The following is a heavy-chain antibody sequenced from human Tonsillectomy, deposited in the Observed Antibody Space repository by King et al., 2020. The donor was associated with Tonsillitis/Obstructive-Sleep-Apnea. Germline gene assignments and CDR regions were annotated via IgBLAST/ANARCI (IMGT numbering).Heavy chain of an antibody. CDR1: GFTFSSYA. J-gene: IGHJ4*02. D-gene: IGHD6-19*01. V-gene: IGHV3-23*04. CDR2: MSGSGGST. Sequence: VQLVESGGGLVQPGGSLRLSFAASGFTFSSYAMSWGRQAPGKGLEWVSIMSGSGGSTYYADSVKGRFTISRDNSKNTLYLQMNSLRAEDTAVYYCAKDRGYSSGWNYFDYWGQGTLVTVSS. CDR3: AKDRGYSSGWNYFDY.